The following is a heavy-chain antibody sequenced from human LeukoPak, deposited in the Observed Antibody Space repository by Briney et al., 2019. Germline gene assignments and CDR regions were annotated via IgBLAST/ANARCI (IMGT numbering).Heavy chain of an antibody. J-gene: IGHJ6*03. V-gene: IGHV4-59*08. CDR2: IYHSGST. CDR3: ARLRDYYYMDV. Sequence: PSETLSLTCTVSGGSISSYYWSWIRQPPGKGLEWIGSIYHSGSTYYNPSLKSRVTISVDTSKNQFSLKLSSVTAADTAVYYCARLRDYYYMDVWGKGTTVTVSS. CDR1: GGSISSYY.